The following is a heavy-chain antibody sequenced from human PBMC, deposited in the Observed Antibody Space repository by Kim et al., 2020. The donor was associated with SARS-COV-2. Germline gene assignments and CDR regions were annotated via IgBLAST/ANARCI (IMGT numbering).Heavy chain of an antibody. D-gene: IGHD1-26*01. Sequence: SETLSLTCTVSGGSISSYYWSWIRQPPGKGLEWIGYIYYSGSTNYNPSLKSRVTISVDTSKNQFSLKLSSVTAADTAVYYCARGPGYSGSYGVEYWGQGTLVTVSS. CDR2: IYYSGST. CDR1: GGSISSYY. J-gene: IGHJ4*02. CDR3: ARGPGYSGSYGVEY. V-gene: IGHV4-59*13.